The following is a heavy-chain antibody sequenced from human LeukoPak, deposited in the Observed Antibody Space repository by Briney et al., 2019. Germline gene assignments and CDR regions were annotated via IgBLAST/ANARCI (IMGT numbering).Heavy chain of an antibody. CDR2: ISDSGDNT. Sequence: PGGSLRLSCAASGFTFNKYGMSWVRQAPGKGLDWVSSISDSGDNTYYADSVKGRFTISRDNSKNTLYLQMNSLRAEDTAVYYCAKDRVDDSSSWYFPSDYWGQGTLVTVSS. CDR1: GFTFNKYG. CDR3: AKDRVDDSSSWYFPSDY. J-gene: IGHJ4*02. D-gene: IGHD6-13*01. V-gene: IGHV3-23*01.